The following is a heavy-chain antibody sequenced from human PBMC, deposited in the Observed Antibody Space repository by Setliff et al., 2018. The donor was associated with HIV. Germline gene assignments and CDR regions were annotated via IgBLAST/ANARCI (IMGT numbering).Heavy chain of an antibody. CDR3: ARAEAVAGKSYTDV. CDR1: GFTFSSYG. V-gene: IGHV3-33*01. D-gene: IGHD6-19*01. Sequence: PGGSLRLSCAASGFTFSSYGMHWVRQAPGKGLEWVAVIWYDGSNKYYADSVKGRFTISRDNSKNTLYLQMNSLRAEDTAVYYCARAEAVAGKSYTDVWGKGTTVTVSS. CDR2: IWYDGSNK. J-gene: IGHJ6*03.